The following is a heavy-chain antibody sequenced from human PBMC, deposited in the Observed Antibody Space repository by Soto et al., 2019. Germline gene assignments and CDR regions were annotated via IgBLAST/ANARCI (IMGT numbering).Heavy chain of an antibody. D-gene: IGHD3-16*01. J-gene: IGHJ6*03. Sequence: QVQLQESGPGLVKPSETLSLSCSVSGGSISGHYWSWVRQTPGKGLEWIGYMYYSGSTNYNPSLKRRVTLSVDTSKIHVYLRLTSVTAADTAVYYCARGPYYDLIWNYYYMDVWGKGTTVTVSS. CDR1: GGSISGHY. CDR3: ARGPYYDLIWNYYYMDV. CDR2: MYYSGST. V-gene: IGHV4-59*08.